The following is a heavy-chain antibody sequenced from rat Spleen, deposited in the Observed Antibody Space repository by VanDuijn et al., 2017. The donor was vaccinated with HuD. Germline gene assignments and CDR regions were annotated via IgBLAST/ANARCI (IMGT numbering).Heavy chain of an antibody. J-gene: IGHJ2*01. CDR3: ARHEDYYSIYVYAFDY. D-gene: IGHD1-2*01. CDR1: GFIFSDHY. CDR2: INYDGSST. Sequence: EVQLVESGGGLVQPGRSLKLSCVASGFIFSDHYVAWVRQAPTKGLEWVATINYDGSSTFYRDSVRARFTISRDNAKNTLYLQMDSLRSEDTATYYCARHEDYYSIYVYAFDYWGQGVMVTVSS. V-gene: IGHV5-7*01.